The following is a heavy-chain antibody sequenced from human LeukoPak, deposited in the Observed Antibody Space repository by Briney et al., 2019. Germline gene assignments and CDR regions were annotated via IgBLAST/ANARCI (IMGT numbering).Heavy chain of an antibody. D-gene: IGHD2-2*01. CDR1: GGSLSSGGYS. J-gene: IGHJ6*02. CDR2: IYHSGST. V-gene: IGHV4-30-2*01. CDR3: ASGVVVPSLRAYYYGLDV. Sequence: PSETLSLTCAVSGGSLSSGGYSWGWLRQPPGKGLEWIGYIYHSGSTYYNPSPKSRHTIPVDRSKTQFSLKLSSVTAADTAVYYCASGVVVPSLRAYYYGLDVWGQGTTVTVSS.